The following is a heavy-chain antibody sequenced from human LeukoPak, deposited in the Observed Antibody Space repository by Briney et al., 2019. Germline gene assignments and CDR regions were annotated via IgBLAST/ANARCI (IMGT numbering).Heavy chain of an antibody. CDR1: GFTFSDYY. Sequence: GGSLRLSCAAPGFTFSDYYMSWVRQAPGKGLEWVSYISSSGTTVYYVDSVKGRFTISRDNAKNSLYLQMNSLRAEDTGVYYCVRDVDTAMVPWYYYGMDVWGQGTTVTVSS. V-gene: IGHV3-11*01. CDR2: ISSSGTTV. CDR3: VRDVDTAMVPWYYYGMDV. D-gene: IGHD5-18*01. J-gene: IGHJ6*02.